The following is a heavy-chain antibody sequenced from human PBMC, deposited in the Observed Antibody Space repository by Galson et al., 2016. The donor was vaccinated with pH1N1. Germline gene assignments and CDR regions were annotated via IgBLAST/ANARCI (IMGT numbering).Heavy chain of an antibody. J-gene: IGHJ2*01. D-gene: IGHD6-6*01. CDR1: GFNISRYS. V-gene: IGHV3-48*02. Sequence: SLRLSCAASGFNISRYSMTWVRQTPGKGLVWVSYISSSSRTIYYTDSVRGRLTISRDNAKNSLYLQMTGLKDADTGVYYCAREGQQLVHGYFDLWGRGTLVIVSS. CDR2: ISSSSRTI. CDR3: AREGQQLVHGYFDL.